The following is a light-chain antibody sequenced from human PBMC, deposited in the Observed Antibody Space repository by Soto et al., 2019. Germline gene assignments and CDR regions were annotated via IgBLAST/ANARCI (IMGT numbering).Light chain of an antibody. CDR3: QQSYSTPWT. Sequence: DIQMTQSPSSLSASVGDRVTITCRASQSISTYLNWYQQKPGKAPKLLIYPASTLQSGVPSRFSGSGSGTDFTLTISSLRPEDFATYYCQQSYSTPWTFGQGTKVDIK. V-gene: IGKV1-39*01. CDR1: QSISTY. CDR2: PAS. J-gene: IGKJ1*01.